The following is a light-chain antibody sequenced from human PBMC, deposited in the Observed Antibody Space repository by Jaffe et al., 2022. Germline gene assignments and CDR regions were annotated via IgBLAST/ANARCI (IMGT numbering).Light chain of an antibody. CDR1: SSDVGGYNY. CDR2: DVS. CDR3: SSYTSDSTPFI. Sequence: QSALTQPASVSGSPGQSITISCTGTSSDVGGYNYVSWYQQHPGKAPKLMIYDVSNRPSGISNRFSGSKSGNTASLTISGLQAEDEADYYCSSYTSDSTPFIFGGGTKLTVL. V-gene: IGLV2-14*01. J-gene: IGLJ2*01.